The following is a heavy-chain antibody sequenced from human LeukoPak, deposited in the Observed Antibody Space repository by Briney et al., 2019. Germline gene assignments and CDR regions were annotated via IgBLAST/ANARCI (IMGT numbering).Heavy chain of an antibody. CDR1: GFTFSSYG. V-gene: IGHV3-30*18. Sequence: GGSLRLSCAAPGFTFSSYGMHWVRQAPGKGLEWVAVISYDGSNKYYADSVKGRFTISRDNSKNTLYLQMNSLRAEDTAVYYCAKDACSSTSCYAGYFDYWGQGTLVTVSS. J-gene: IGHJ4*02. CDR2: ISYDGSNK. CDR3: AKDACSSTSCYAGYFDY. D-gene: IGHD2-2*01.